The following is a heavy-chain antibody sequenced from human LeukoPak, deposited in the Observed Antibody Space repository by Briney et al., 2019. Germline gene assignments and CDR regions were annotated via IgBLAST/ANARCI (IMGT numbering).Heavy chain of an antibody. CDR2: ISYDGSNK. CDR1: GFTFSNYD. Sequence: GGSLRLSCAASGFTFSNYDMHWVRQAPGKGLEWVAVISYDGSNKYYADSVKGRFTISRDNSKNTLYLQMNSLRAEDTAVYYCANQGGMLVLLDYWGQGTLVTVSS. J-gene: IGHJ4*02. D-gene: IGHD6-6*01. V-gene: IGHV3-30*18. CDR3: ANQGGMLVLLDY.